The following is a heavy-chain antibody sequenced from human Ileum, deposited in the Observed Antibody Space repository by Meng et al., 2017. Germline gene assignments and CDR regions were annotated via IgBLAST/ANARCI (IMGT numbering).Heavy chain of an antibody. V-gene: IGHV4-4*02. CDR2: IYHSGLV. J-gene: IGHJ4*02. CDR1: GDSISTTNW. D-gene: IGHD4-23*01. CDR3: AANSGKKMHS. Sequence: QVQLQEWGPGLVKPSVTLSLTCAVSGDSISTTNWWNWVRQPPGEGLEWIGEIYHSGLVNYNLSLKSRVTLSIDKSKNQFSLKLISVTAADTGVYYCAANSGKKMHSWGQGTLVTVSS.